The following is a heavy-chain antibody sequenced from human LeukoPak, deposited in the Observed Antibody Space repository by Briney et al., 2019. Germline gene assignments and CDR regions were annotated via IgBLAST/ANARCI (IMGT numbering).Heavy chain of an antibody. CDR3: AGAKKGVAGFFDK. D-gene: IGHD6-19*01. J-gene: IGHJ4*02. CDR1: GDSISNYY. CDR2: MYYSGST. V-gene: IGHV4-59*08. Sequence: SETLSLTCTVSGDSISNYYWSWIRQPPGKRLQWIGYMYYSGSTNYNPSLKSRVSTSMDTSKNQFSLKLTSVTAADTAVYYCAGAKKGVAGFFDKWGQGTLVTVSS.